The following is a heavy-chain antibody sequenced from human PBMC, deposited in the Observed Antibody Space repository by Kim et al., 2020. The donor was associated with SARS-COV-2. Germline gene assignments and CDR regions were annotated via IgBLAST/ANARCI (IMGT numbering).Heavy chain of an antibody. V-gene: IGHV4-39*01. CDR3: ARLHFEQSSSLSAGRYKYYYHGMDV. D-gene: IGHD3-10*01. CDR1: GGPITSGTNY. Sequence: SETLSLTCIVSGGPITSGTNYWGWIRQPPGKGLEWIGSIYHTGNSHYNPSLMSRLTMSADTSKNQFSLKLTSVTAADTAVYFCARLHFEQSSSLSAGRYKYYYHGMDVWGQGTTVTVSS. J-gene: IGHJ6*02. CDR2: IYHTGNS.